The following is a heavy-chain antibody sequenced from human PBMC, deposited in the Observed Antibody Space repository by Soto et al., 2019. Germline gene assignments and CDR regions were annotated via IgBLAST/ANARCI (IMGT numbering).Heavy chain of an antibody. CDR3: AKGGVGDQDMSAWYYFDY. J-gene: IGHJ4*02. CDR2: ISYDGSNK. V-gene: IGHV3-30*18. CDR1: GFTFSSYG. Sequence: QVQLVESGGGVVQPGRSLRLSCAASGFTFSSYGMHWVRQAPGKGLEWVAVISYDGSNKYYADSVKGRFTISRDNSKNTLDLKMNSLRAEDTAVYYCAKGGVGDQDMSAWYYFDYWGQGTLVTVSS. D-gene: IGHD3-10*01.